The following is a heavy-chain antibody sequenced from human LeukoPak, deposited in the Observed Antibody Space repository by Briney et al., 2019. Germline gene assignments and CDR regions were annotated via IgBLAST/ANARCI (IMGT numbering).Heavy chain of an antibody. CDR1: GFTFDDYA. V-gene: IGHV3-9*01. CDR2: ISWNSGSI. J-gene: IGHJ4*02. Sequence: ALRLSCAASGFTFDDYAMHWVRQAPGKGLEWVSGISWNSGSIGYADSVKGRFTISRDNAKNSLYLQMNSLRAEDTALYYCAKAGANYYGSTSSFDYWGQGTLVTVSS. CDR3: AKAGANYYGSTSSFDY. D-gene: IGHD3-10*01.